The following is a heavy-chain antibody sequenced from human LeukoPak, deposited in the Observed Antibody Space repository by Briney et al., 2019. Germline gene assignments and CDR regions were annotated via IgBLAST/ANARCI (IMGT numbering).Heavy chain of an antibody. CDR3: AREEGVVATLDAFDI. CDR2: ISAYNGNT. V-gene: IGHV1-18*01. CDR1: GYTFSRYG. D-gene: IGHD3-22*01. Sequence: ASAKVSCKAFGYTFSRYGINWVRQAPGQGLEWMGWISAYNGNTNYAQKVQGRVTMTTDTSTSTVYMELRSLRSDDTAIYYCAREEGVVATLDAFDIWGQGTMVTVSS. J-gene: IGHJ3*02.